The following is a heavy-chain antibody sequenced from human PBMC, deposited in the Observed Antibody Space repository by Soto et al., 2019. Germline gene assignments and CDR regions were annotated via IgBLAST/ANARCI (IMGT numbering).Heavy chain of an antibody. J-gene: IGHJ4*02. D-gene: IGHD3-9*01. V-gene: IGHV1-18*01. CDR2: ISPHNRNT. CDR3: ARDEGGYNILTGYYKAHHFDQ. Sequence: ASVKVSCKASGYTFGHFYITWVRQAPGRGLEWMGAISPHNRNTNYAQKFRGRVTMTTDTSTSTAYMELRSLRSDDTAVYYCARDEGGYNILTGYYKAHHFDQWGQGALVTSPQ. CDR1: GYTFGHFY.